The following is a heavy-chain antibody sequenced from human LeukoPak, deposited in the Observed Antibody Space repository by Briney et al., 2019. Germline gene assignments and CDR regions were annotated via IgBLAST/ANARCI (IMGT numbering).Heavy chain of an antibody. CDR2: IYTSGST. D-gene: IGHD6-13*01. J-gene: IGHJ4*02. CDR3: AGSSSWSPFDY. CDR1: GGSISSYY. Sequence: SETLSLTCTVSGGSISSYYWSWIRQPAGKGLEWIGRIYTSGSTNYNPSLKSRVTMSVDTSKNQFSLKLSSVTAADTAEYYCAGSSSWSPFDYWGQGTLVTVSS. V-gene: IGHV4-4*07.